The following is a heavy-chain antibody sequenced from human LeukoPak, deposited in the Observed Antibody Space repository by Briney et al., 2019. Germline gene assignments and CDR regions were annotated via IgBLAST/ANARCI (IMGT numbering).Heavy chain of an antibody. CDR1: GGSISSSSYY. D-gene: IGHD6-6*01. J-gene: IGHJ4*02. V-gene: IGHV4-39*01. CDR2: IYYSGST. CDR3: ARQLDEVAARPVDY. Sequence: SETLSLTCTVSGGSISSSSYYWGWIRQPPGKGLEWIGSIYYSGSTYYNPSLKSRVTISVDTSKNQFSLKLSSVTAADTAAYYCARQLDEVAARPVDYWGQGTLVTVSS.